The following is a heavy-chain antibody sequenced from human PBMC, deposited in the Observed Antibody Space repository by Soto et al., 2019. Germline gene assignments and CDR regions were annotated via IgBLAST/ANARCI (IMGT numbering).Heavy chain of an antibody. CDR1: GGTFSSYA. Sequence: QVQLVQSGAEVKKPGSSVKVSCKASGGTFSSYAISWVRQAPGQGLEWMGGIIPIFGTANYAQKFQGRVTITADESTSTAYMELSSLSSEVTAVYYCARDLSGYSSSSPTNWFDPWGQGTLVTVSS. CDR2: IIPIFGTA. D-gene: IGHD6-6*01. V-gene: IGHV1-69*01. CDR3: ARDLSGYSSSSPTNWFDP. J-gene: IGHJ5*02.